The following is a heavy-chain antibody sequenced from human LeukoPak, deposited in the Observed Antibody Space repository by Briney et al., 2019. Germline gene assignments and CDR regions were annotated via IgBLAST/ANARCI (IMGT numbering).Heavy chain of an antibody. J-gene: IGHJ4*02. Sequence: GSLRLSCAASGFTFTNYWMSWVRQAPGKGLEWIGEIYHSGSTNYNPSLKSRVTISVDKSKNQFSLKLSSVTAADTAVYYCAGFYYYGSGLDYWGQGTLVTVSS. CDR2: IYHSGST. CDR3: AGFYYYGSGLDY. CDR1: GFTFTNYW. D-gene: IGHD3-10*01. V-gene: IGHV4-4*02.